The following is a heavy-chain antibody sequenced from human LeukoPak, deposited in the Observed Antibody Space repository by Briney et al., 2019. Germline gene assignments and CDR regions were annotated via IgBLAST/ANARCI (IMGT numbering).Heavy chain of an antibody. CDR2: IYYSGTAY. J-gene: IGHJ5*02. V-gene: IGHV4-39*01. CDR3: ARVAAAGLSRFNP. Sequence: SETLSLTCTVSGGSISSTDYYWGWIRQPPGKGLQWIGSIYYSGTAYYYTPSLNSRVTISVDTSKNQFSLKLSSVTAADTAVYFCARVAAAGLSRFNPWGQEPWSPSPQ. CDR1: GGSISSTDYY. D-gene: IGHD6-13*01.